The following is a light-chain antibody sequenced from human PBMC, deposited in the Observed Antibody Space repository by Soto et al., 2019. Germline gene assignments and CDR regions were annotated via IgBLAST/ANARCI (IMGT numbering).Light chain of an antibody. Sequence: EIVMTQSPATLSVSPGERATLSCRASQSVSIKLAWYQQKLGQAPRLLIYDTSTRATGIPARFSGSGSGTEFTLTISSLQSEDFAVYYCQQYNTWRSISFGQGTRLEIK. V-gene: IGKV3-15*01. J-gene: IGKJ5*01. CDR1: QSVSIK. CDR3: QQYNTWRSIS. CDR2: DTS.